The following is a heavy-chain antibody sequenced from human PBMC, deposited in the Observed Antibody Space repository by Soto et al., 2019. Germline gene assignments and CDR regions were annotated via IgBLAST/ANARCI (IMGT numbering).Heavy chain of an antibody. Sequence: PGASLRLSCTASRYTFTTACINWVRQAPGKGLERVGRMKSKRDGGTADFSAPVRGTFAISRDESKCKLDLQMKSLNPNHRDTYTFTTDSYYTLKLIRLCYWDLGTLVTISS. CDR3: TTDSYYTLKLIRLCY. V-gene: IGHV3-15*07. J-gene: IGHJ4*01. CDR2: MKSKRDGGTA. D-gene: IGHD3-3*01. CDR1: RYTFTTAC.